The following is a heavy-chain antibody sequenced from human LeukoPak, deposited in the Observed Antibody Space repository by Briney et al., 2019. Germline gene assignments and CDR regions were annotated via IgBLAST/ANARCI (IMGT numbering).Heavy chain of an antibody. D-gene: IGHD4-17*01. CDR1: GGSISSSSYY. V-gene: IGHV4-39*01. Sequence: PSETLSLICTVSGGSISSSSYYWGWIRQPPGKGLEWIGSIYYSGSTYYNPSLKSRVTISVDTSKNQFSLKLSSVTAADTAVYYCASGDSPFDYWGQGTLVTVSS. J-gene: IGHJ4*02. CDR2: IYYSGST. CDR3: ASGDSPFDY.